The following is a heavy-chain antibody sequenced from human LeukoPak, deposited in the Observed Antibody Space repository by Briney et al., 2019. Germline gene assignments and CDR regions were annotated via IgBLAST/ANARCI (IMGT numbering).Heavy chain of an antibody. CDR1: GYTFTGYY. V-gene: IGHV1-2*06. D-gene: IGHD3-22*01. CDR2: INPNSGGT. J-gene: IGHJ4*02. Sequence: ASVKVSXKASGYTFTGYYMHWVRQAPGQGLEWMGRINPNSGGTNYAQKFQGRVTMTRDTFISTAYMELSRLRSDDTAVYYCARDYYDSSGSRNFDYWGQGTLVTVSS. CDR3: ARDYYDSSGSRNFDY.